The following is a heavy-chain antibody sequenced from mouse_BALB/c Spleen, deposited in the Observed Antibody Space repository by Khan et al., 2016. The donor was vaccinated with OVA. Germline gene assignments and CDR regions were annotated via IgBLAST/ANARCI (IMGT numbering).Heavy chain of an antibody. CDR1: GFSLTNYG. D-gene: IGHD2-4*01. Sequence: QVQLKQSGPGLVRPSQSLSITCTVSGFSLTNYGVHWVRQSPGKGLEWLGLIWSGGSTDYNAAFISRLSISKDNSKSQVFFKMNSLQANDTAIYYCARNYDYDEGLTYWGQGTLVTVSA. J-gene: IGHJ3*01. CDR3: ARNYDYDEGLTY. V-gene: IGHV2-2*02. CDR2: IWSGGST.